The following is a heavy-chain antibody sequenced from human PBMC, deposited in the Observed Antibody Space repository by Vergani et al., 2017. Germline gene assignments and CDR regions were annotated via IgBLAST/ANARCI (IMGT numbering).Heavy chain of an antibody. Sequence: QVQLQESGPGLVKPSQTLSLTCTVSGGSISSGGYYWSWIRQHPGKGLEWIGYIYYSGSTYYNPSLKSRVTISVDTSKNQFSLKLSSVTAADTAVYYCARQQRGLFYDSSGYHYVGYFDYWGQGTLVTVSS. V-gene: IGHV4-31*03. D-gene: IGHD3-22*01. CDR3: ARQQRGLFYDSSGYHYVGYFDY. CDR2: IYYSGST. CDR1: GGSISSGGYY. J-gene: IGHJ4*02.